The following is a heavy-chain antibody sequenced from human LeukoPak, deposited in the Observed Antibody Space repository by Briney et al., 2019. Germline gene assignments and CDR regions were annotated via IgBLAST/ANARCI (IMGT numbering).Heavy chain of an antibody. CDR2: TRYDGVNK. CDR1: GFTFSDYG. D-gene: IGHD6-19*01. J-gene: IGHJ4*02. CDR3: AKGYSSGWMGAFDY. V-gene: IGHV3-30*02. Sequence: PGGSLRLSCAASGFTFSDYGMHWVRQAPGKGLEWVAFTRYDGVNKYYADSVKGRFTISRDNSKNTLYVQMNSLRPDDTAVYHCAKGYSSGWMGAFDYWGQGTLVTVSS.